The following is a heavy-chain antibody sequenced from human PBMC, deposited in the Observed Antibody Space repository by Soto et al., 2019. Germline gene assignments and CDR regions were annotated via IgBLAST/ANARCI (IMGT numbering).Heavy chain of an antibody. CDR1: GFSVTTNW. D-gene: IGHD3-9*01. CDR3: TRGPTGYPNWFDP. J-gene: IGHJ5*02. CDR2: ILGPGGT. Sequence: EVQLVESGGGLVQPGGSLTLSCAVSGFSVTTNWMTWNWVRQAPGKGLEWISVILGPGGTSYSDSVKDRFTISRDISKNTVYLQMNGLRGDDTAVYYCTRGPTGYPNWFDPWGQGTRVTVSS. V-gene: IGHV3-66*01.